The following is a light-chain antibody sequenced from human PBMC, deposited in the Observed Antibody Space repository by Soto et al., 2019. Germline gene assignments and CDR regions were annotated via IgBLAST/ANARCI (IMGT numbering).Light chain of an antibody. Sequence: IQMTQAQSSLAASLEDGVIITCRASQSISNHLNWYQQKPGKAPKVLIYAASSLQSGVPSRFSGSGSGTGFTLTISSLQPEDFATYFCQQSYNMPWTFGQGTKVDIK. J-gene: IGKJ1*01. CDR2: AAS. V-gene: IGKV1-39*01. CDR3: QQSYNMPWT. CDR1: QSISNH.